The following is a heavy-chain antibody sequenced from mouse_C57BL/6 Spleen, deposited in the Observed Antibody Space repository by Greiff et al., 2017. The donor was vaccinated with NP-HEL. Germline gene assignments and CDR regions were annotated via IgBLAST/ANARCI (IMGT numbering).Heavy chain of an antibody. CDR3: TRFYDYEGAMDY. CDR2: IDPENGDT. D-gene: IGHD2-4*01. V-gene: IGHV14-4*01. Sequence: VHVKQSGAELVRPGASVKLSCTASGFNIKDDYMHWVKQRPEQGLEWIGWIDPENGDTEYASKFQGKATITADTSSNTAYLQLSSLTSEDTAVYYCTRFYDYEGAMDYWGQGTSVTVSS. J-gene: IGHJ4*01. CDR1: GFNIKDDY.